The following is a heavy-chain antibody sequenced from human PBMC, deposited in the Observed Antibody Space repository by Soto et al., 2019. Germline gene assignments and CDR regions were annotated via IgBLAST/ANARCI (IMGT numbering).Heavy chain of an antibody. V-gene: IGHV1-69*13. J-gene: IGHJ4*02. CDR1: GGTFRSYA. D-gene: IGHD3-22*01. CDR2: IIPIFGTA. Sequence: SVKVSCRASGGTFRSYAISWVRQAPGQGLEWMGGIIPIFGTANYAQKFQGRVTITADESTSTAYMELSSLRSEVTAVYYCARDYYDSSGYNPHFDYWGQGTLVTVSS. CDR3: ARDYYDSSGYNPHFDY.